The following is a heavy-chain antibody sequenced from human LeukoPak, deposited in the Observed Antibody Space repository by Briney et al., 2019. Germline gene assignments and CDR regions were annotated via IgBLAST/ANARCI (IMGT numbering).Heavy chain of an antibody. CDR1: GYSFTNYG. Sequence: GASVKVSCKASGYSFTNYGISWVRQAPGQGLEWMGWISTYNSKTKYPQKLQGRVTMTTDTSTSTVYMKLRSLRSDDTAVYYCARDGRIAVADSFDYWGQGTLVTVSS. J-gene: IGHJ4*02. D-gene: IGHD6-19*01. CDR3: ARDGRIAVADSFDY. V-gene: IGHV1-18*01. CDR2: ISTYNSKT.